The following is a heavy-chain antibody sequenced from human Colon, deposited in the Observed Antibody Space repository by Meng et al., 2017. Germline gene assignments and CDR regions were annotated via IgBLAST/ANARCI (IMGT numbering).Heavy chain of an antibody. D-gene: IGHD7-27*01. CDR3: ARERMRELGLFDY. CDR1: GAPIGNSKW. V-gene: IGHV4-4*02. J-gene: IGHJ4*02. CDR2: ISNSGKT. Sequence: QSSSPRLVQASGTVSLACAVSGAPIGNSKWWSWLRQSPGKGLEWIGEISNSGKTVYSPSLKSRVTISLDKSSNHFSLTLSPVTAADTAIYFCARERMRELGLFDYWGQGALVTVSS.